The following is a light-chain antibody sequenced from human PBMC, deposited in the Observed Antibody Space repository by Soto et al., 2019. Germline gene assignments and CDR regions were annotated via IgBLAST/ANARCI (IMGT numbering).Light chain of an antibody. CDR3: SSYRSSVTYV. V-gene: IGLV2-14*01. CDR2: EVS. Sequence: QSALTQPASVSGSPGQSITISCTGTSSDVGGYDYVSWYQQHPGKAPKLMIYEVSNRPSGVSNRFSGSKSGNTASLTISGLQAEDEADYYCSSYRSSVTYVFGTGTKLTAL. J-gene: IGLJ1*01. CDR1: SSDVGGYDY.